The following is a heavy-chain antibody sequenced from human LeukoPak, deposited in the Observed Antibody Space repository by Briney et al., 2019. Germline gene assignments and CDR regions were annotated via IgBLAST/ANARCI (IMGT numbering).Heavy chain of an antibody. CDR2: INHSGST. CDR1: GGSYSGYY. Sequence: SETLSLXCAVYGGSYSGYYWSWIRQPPGKGLEWIGEINHSGSTNYNPSLKSRVTISVDTSKNQFSLKLSSVTAADTAVYYCARERDGYNYRYPLDYWGQGTLVTVSS. CDR3: ARERDGYNYRYPLDY. D-gene: IGHD5-24*01. J-gene: IGHJ4*02. V-gene: IGHV4-34*01.